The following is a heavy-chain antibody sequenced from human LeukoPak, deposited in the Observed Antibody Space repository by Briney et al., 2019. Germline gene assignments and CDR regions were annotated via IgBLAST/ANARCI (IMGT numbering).Heavy chain of an antibody. Sequence: SETLSLTCTVSGGSISSYYWSWIRQPPGKGLEWIGYIYYSGSTNYNHSLKSRVTISVDTSKNQFSLKLSSVTAADTALYYWGWERLPGNCPWGQGTLVTVSS. D-gene: IGHD3-10*01. CDR3: GWERLPGNCP. CDR2: IYYSGST. J-gene: IGHJ5*02. CDR1: GGSISSYY. V-gene: IGHV4-59*01.